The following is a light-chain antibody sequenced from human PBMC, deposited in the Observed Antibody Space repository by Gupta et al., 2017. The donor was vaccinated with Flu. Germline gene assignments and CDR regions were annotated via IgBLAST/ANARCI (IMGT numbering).Light chain of an antibody. CDR3: GSWDSGLDVGV. CDR2: ENN. Sequence: QSGLTQPPSVSAAPGQKVTISCSGSSFNIGTNYVCWYQQLPGTAPKLLIFENNVRPSGIPDRVSGSKSGTPATLGITGLQTGDEALYYCGSWDSGLDVGVFGGGTKLTVL. J-gene: IGLJ3*02. V-gene: IGLV1-51*02. CDR1: SFNIGTNY.